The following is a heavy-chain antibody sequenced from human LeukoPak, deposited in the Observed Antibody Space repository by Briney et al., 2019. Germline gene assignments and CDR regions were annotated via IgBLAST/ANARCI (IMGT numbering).Heavy chain of an antibody. D-gene: IGHD3-22*01. CDR3: ARIEYYDNGYYFDY. V-gene: IGHV4-59*12. CDR1: GGSISSYY. J-gene: IGHJ4*02. CDR2: IYYSGST. Sequence: SETLSLTCTVSGGSISSYYWTWIRQPPGKGLEWIGYIYYSGSTNYNPSLKSRVTISVDTSKNQFSLKLSSVTAADTAVYYCARIEYYDNGYYFDYWGQGTLVTVSS.